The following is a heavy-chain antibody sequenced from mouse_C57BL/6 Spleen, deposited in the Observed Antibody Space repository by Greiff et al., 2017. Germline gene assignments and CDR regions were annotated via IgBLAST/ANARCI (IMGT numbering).Heavy chain of an antibody. J-gene: IGHJ3*01. Sequence: EVMLVESGGGLVQPKGSLKLSCAASGFSFNTYAMNWVRQAPGKGLEWVARIRSKSNNYATYYADSAKDRFTISRDASESMLYLQMNNLKTEDTAMYYCASNYVFAYWGQGTLVTVSA. CDR1: GFSFNTYA. CDR3: ASNYVFAY. CDR2: IRSKSNNYAT. V-gene: IGHV10-1*01. D-gene: IGHD2-5*01.